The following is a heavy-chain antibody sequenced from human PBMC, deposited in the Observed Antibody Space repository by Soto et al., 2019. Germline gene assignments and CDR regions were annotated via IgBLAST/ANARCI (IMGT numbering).Heavy chain of an antibody. CDR3: ARVQTEITPYYFDH. J-gene: IGHJ4*01. CDR1: GFTVSNSY. V-gene: IGHV3-53*01. Sequence: EVQLVESGGGLIQPGGSLRLSCAASGFTVSNSYMSWLRQAPGKGLEWVSIIYSGGSAFYADSVKGRFTISRNSSKSTLFLQMNSLRAEDTAVYFCARVQTEITPYYFDHWGQGTLVTVSS. D-gene: IGHD1-20*01. CDR2: IYSGGSA.